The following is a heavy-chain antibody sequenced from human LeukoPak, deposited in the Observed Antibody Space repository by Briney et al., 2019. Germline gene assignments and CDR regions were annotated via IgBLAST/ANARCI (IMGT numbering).Heavy chain of an antibody. Sequence: PGGSLRLSCAASGFTFSSYSMNWVRQAPGKGLEWIGSIYYSGSTYYNPSLKSRVTISVDTSKNQFSLKLSSVTAADTAVYYCARQPNYLLRSFDYWGQGTLVTVSS. D-gene: IGHD2/OR15-2a*01. CDR2: IYYSGST. CDR1: GFTFSSYS. V-gene: IGHV4-39*07. CDR3: ARQPNYLLRSFDY. J-gene: IGHJ4*02.